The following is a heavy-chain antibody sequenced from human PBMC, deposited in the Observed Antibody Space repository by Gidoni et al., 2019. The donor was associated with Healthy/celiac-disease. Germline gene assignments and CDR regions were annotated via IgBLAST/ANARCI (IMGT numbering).Heavy chain of an antibody. Sequence: QVQLVESGVGVVQPGGSLRLSCPASGFTFSSYGMHGVRQAPGKGLGWVAVISYDGSNKYYADSVKGRFTISRDNSKNTLYLQMNSLRAEDTAVYYCAPQKWELLLNWGQGTLVTVSS. V-gene: IGHV3-30*03. CDR1: GFTFSSYG. CDR2: ISYDGSNK. D-gene: IGHD1-26*01. J-gene: IGHJ4*02. CDR3: APQKWELLLN.